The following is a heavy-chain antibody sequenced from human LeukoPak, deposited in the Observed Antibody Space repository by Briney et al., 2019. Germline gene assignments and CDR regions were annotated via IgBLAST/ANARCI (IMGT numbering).Heavy chain of an antibody. V-gene: IGHV4-61*01. J-gene: IGHJ4*02. D-gene: IGHD3-16*01. Sequence: SETLSLTCTVSGGSISSSSYYWGWIRQPPGKGLEWIGYIYYSGTTNYNPSLKSRVTISVDTSKNQFSLKLSSVTAADTAVYYCAREGGEQSYFDYWGQGTLVTVSS. CDR2: IYYSGTT. CDR1: GGSISSSSYY. CDR3: AREGGEQSYFDY.